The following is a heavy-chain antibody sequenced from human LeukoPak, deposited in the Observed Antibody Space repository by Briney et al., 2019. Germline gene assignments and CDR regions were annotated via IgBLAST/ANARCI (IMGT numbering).Heavy chain of an antibody. CDR3: ARDPGSSGWYRLFDS. D-gene: IGHD6-19*01. J-gene: IGHJ4*02. CDR2: ISAYNGNT. CDR1: GYTFTSYG. Sequence: ASVKVCCKASGYTFTSYGISWVRQAPGQGLEWTGWISAYNGNTNDAQKLQGRVTMTTDTSTSTAYMELRSLRSDDTAVYYCARDPGSSGWYRLFDSWGQGTLVTVSS. V-gene: IGHV1-18*04.